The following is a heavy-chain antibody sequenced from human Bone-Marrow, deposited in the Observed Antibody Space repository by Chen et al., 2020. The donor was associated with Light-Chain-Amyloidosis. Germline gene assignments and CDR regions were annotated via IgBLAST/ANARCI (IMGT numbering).Heavy chain of an antibody. Sequence: QVQLQQWGAGLLKPSETLSLTCAVYGGSFSGYYWSWIRQPPGKGLEWIGEINHSGSTNYNPSLKSRVTISVDTSKNQFSLKLSSVTAADTAVYYCAKEVNWGSEWSWGQGTLVTVSS. CDR2: INHSGST. D-gene: IGHD7-27*01. V-gene: IGHV4-34*01. CDR3: AKEVNWGSEWS. J-gene: IGHJ4*01. CDR1: GGSFSGYY.